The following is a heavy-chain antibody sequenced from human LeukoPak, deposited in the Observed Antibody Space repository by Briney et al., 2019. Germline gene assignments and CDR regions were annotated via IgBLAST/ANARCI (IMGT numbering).Heavy chain of an antibody. CDR1: GFTFSSYS. CDR3: ARDLLDSPDFDY. D-gene: IGHD3-3*02. Sequence: GGSLRLSCATSGFTFSSYSMNWVRQAPGKELEWVSSISSSSTYIYYADSVKGRFTISRDNAKNSLFLQMNSLRAEDTAVYYCARDLLDSPDFDYWGQGTLVTVSS. J-gene: IGHJ4*02. V-gene: IGHV3-21*01. CDR2: ISSSSTYI.